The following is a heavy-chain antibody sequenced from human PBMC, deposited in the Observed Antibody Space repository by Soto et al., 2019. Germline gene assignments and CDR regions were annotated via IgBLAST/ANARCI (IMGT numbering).Heavy chain of an antibody. D-gene: IGHD3-22*01. CDR1: GGSVSSGSYY. Sequence: SETLSLTCTVSGGSVSSGSYYWSWIRQPPGKGLEWIGYIYYSGSTNYNPSLKSRVTISVDTSKNQFSLKLSSVTAADTAVYYCARHGVITYYYDSSGYYYNWFDPWGQGTLVTVSS. J-gene: IGHJ5*02. V-gene: IGHV4-61*01. CDR2: IYYSGST. CDR3: ARHGVITYYYDSSGYYYNWFDP.